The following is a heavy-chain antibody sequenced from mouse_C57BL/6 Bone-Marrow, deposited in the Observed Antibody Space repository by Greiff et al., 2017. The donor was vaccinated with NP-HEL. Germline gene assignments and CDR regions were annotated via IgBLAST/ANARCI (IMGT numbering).Heavy chain of an antibody. CDR2: FYPGSGSI. CDR1: GYTFTEYT. CDR3: ARHEVYYGSSYYWYFDV. D-gene: IGHD1-1*01. V-gene: IGHV1-62-2*01. Sequence: VQLVESGAELVKPGASVKLSCKASGYTFTEYTIHWVKQRSGQGLEWIGWFYPGSGSIKYNEKFKDKATLTADKSSSTVYMELSRLTSEDSAVYFCARHEVYYGSSYYWYFDVWGTGTTVTVSS. J-gene: IGHJ1*03.